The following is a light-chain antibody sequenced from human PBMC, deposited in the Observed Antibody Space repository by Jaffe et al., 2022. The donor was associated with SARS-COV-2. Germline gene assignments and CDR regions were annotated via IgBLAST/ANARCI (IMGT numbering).Light chain of an antibody. V-gene: IGLV2-14*01. CDR1: SSDVGGYNY. J-gene: IGLJ1*01. Sequence: QSALTQPASVSGSPGQPTTISCTGTSSDVGGYNYVSWYQQYPGKAPKLMIYDVSNRPSGVSNRFSGSKSGNTASLTISGLQAEDEADYYCSSYTSSSTYVFGTGTKVTVL. CDR3: SSYTSSSTYV. CDR2: DVS.